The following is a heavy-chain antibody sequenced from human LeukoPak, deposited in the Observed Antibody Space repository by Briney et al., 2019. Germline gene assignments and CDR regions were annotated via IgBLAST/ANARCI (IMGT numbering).Heavy chain of an antibody. CDR2: IIPILGIA. V-gene: IGHV1-69*04. Sequence: VASVKVSCKASGGTFSSYAISWVRQAPGQGLEWMGRIIPILGIANYAQKFQGRVTITADKSTSTAYMELSSLRSEDTAVYYCARGNPYYYGSGSYPLDYWGQGTLVTVSS. D-gene: IGHD3-10*01. CDR3: ARGNPYYYGSGSYPLDY. J-gene: IGHJ4*02. CDR1: GGTFSSYA.